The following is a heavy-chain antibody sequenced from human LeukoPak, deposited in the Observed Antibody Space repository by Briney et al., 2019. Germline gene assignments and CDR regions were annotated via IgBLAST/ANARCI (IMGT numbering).Heavy chain of an antibody. Sequence: GGSLRLSCAASGFAFSTYSMNWVRQAPGKGLEWVSSISSSSTYIYYADSVKGRVTIPRDNAKNSLYLQMNSLRAEDTAVYYCARVLSGCETTRCELDYWGQGTLVTVSS. D-gene: IGHD1-26*01. CDR3: ARVLSGCETTRCELDY. CDR1: GFAFSTYS. CDR2: ISSSSTYI. J-gene: IGHJ4*02. V-gene: IGHV3-21*01.